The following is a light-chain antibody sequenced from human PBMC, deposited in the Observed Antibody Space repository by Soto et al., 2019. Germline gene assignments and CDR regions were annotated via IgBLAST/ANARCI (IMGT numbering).Light chain of an antibody. Sequence: QSVLTQPPSASGTPGQRVTISCSGSTSNIGSNTVNWYQQLPGTAPKLLIYNTNQRPSGVPDRFSGSKSGTSASLAISGLQSEDEADYYCAAWDDSPNGYVFGTGTKLTVL. V-gene: IGLV1-44*01. CDR3: AAWDDSPNGYV. CDR1: TSNIGSNT. J-gene: IGLJ1*01. CDR2: NTN.